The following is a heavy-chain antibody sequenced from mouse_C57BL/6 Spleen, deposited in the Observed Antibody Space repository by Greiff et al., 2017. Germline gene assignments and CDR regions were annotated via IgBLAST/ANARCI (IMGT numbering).Heavy chain of an antibody. CDR1: GYSFTDYN. CDR2: INPNYGTT. CDR3: ARGNLLGLRRRYFDV. J-gene: IGHJ1*03. D-gene: IGHD2-2*01. V-gene: IGHV1-39*01. Sequence: VQLKEPGPELVKPGASVKISCKASGYSFTDYNMNWVKQSNGKSLEWIGVINPNYGTTSYNQKFKGKATLTVDQSSSTAYMQLNSLTSEDSAVYYCARGNLLGLRRRYFDVWGTGTTVTVSS.